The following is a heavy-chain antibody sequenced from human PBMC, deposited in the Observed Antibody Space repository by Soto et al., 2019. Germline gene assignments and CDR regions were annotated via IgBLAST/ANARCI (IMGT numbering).Heavy chain of an antibody. CDR1: GGSISSYY. CDR2: IYYSGST. CDR3: ARGPRYIVVVPAHSYYYYGMDV. V-gene: IGHV4-59*12. Sequence: SETLSLTCTVSGGSISSYYWSWIRQPPGKGLEWNGYIYYSGSTNYNPSFKSRVTISVDTSKNQFSLKLSSVTAADTAVYYCARGPRYIVVVPAHSYYYYGMDVWGQGTTVTVSS. J-gene: IGHJ6*02. D-gene: IGHD2-2*01.